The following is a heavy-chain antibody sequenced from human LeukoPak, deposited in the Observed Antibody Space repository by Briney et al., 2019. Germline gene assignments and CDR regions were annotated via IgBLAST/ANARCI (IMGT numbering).Heavy chain of an antibody. V-gene: IGHV4-34*01. D-gene: IGHD1-26*01. Sequence: SETLSLTCAVYGGSFSGYYWSWIRQPPGKGLEWIGEINHSGSTNYNPSLKSRVTISVDTSKNQFSLKLSSVTAADTAVYYCASGSYSFYYMDVWGKGTTVTVSS. CDR2: INHSGST. J-gene: IGHJ6*03. CDR3: ASGSYSFYYMDV. CDR1: GGSFSGYY.